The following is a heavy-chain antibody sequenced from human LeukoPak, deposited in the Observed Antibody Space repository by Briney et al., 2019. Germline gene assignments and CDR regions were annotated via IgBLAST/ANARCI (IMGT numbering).Heavy chain of an antibody. D-gene: IGHD2-2*01. Sequence: SVKVSGKASGGTFSSYAISWVRQAHGQGLEWMGRIIPILGIANYAQKFQGRVTITADKSTSTAYMELSSLRSEDTAVYYCARDPLCSSTSCSEMPFDYWGQGTLVTVSS. CDR1: GGTFSSYA. CDR2: IIPILGIA. J-gene: IGHJ4*02. V-gene: IGHV1-69*04. CDR3: ARDPLCSSTSCSEMPFDY.